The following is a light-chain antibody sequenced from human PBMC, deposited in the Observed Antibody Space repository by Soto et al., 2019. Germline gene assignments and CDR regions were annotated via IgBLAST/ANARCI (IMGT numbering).Light chain of an antibody. CDR3: QQYNSYWT. V-gene: IGKV1-27*01. Sequence: DIELTQSPSSLSASVGDRVAITCRVSQGISSYLNWYRQKPGKVPKLLIYSASNLQSGVPSRFSGSGSGTEFTLTISSLQPDDFATYYCQQYNSYWTFGQGTKVDIK. J-gene: IGKJ1*01. CDR2: SAS. CDR1: QGISSY.